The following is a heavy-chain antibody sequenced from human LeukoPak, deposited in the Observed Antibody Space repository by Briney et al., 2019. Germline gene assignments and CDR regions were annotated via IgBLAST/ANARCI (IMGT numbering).Heavy chain of an antibody. CDR1: GYSFTSYW. V-gene: IGHV5-51*01. Sequence: GESLQISCKGSGYSFTSYWIGWVRQMPGKGLEWMGIIYPGDSDTRYSPSFQGQVTISADKSISTAYLQWSSLKASDTAMYYCARWTDIVVVPAAGHYGTDVWGQGTTVTVSS. D-gene: IGHD2-2*01. CDR2: IYPGDSDT. CDR3: ARWTDIVVVPAAGHYGTDV. J-gene: IGHJ6*02.